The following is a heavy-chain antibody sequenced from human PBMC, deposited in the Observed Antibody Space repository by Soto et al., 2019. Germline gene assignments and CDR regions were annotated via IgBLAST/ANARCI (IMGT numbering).Heavy chain of an antibody. CDR3: ARGYNSFDQ. J-gene: IGHJ4*02. CDR1: GFTFSDHF. V-gene: IGHV3-72*01. Sequence: PGGSLRLSCAISGFTFSDHFMDWVRQAPGKGLEWVGRSGNKADRFATYYAASVKGRFIVSRDDSQKSLYLQMSNLRPEDTATYYCARGYNSFDQWGQGTLVTVSS. CDR2: SGNKADRFAT. D-gene: IGHD1-1*01.